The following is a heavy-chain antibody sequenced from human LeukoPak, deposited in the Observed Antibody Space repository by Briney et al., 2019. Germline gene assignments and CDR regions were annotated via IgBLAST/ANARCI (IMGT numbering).Heavy chain of an antibody. CDR3: AKDQAWSRYSGSYCFDY. J-gene: IGHJ4*02. V-gene: IGHV3-23*01. Sequence: PGGSLRLSCAASGFTFSSYAMSWVRQAPGKGLEWVSAISGSGGSTYYADSVKGRFTISRDNSKNTLYLQMNSLRAEDTAVYYCAKDQAWSRYSGSYCFDYWGQGTLVTVSS. CDR1: GFTFSSYA. CDR2: ISGSGGST. D-gene: IGHD1-26*01.